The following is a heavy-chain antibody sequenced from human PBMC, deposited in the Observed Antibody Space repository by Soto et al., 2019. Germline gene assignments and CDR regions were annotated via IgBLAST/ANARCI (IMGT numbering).Heavy chain of an antibody. D-gene: IGHD6-13*01. Sequence: GGSLRLSCAASGFTVSSNYMSWVPQAPGKGLEWVSVIYSGGSTYYADSVKGRFTISRHNSKNTLYLQMNSLRAEDTAVYYCARDPYSSSWSLGPYGMDVWGQGTTVTVSS. J-gene: IGHJ6*02. CDR2: IYSGGST. CDR3: ARDPYSSSWSLGPYGMDV. V-gene: IGHV3-53*04. CDR1: GFTVSSNY.